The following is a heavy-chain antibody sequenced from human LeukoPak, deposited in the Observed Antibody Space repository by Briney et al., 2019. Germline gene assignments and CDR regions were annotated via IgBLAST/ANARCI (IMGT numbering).Heavy chain of an antibody. Sequence: AGGSLRLSCAASGFTFSDYYMSWIRQAPGKGLEWVSYISSSGSTIYYADSVKGRFTISRDNAKNSLYLQMNSLRAEDTAMYYCAKDRDRLSDYPDYWGQGTLVTVSS. CDR3: AKDRDRLSDYPDY. D-gene: IGHD4/OR15-4a*01. J-gene: IGHJ4*02. CDR2: ISSSGSTI. CDR1: GFTFSDYY. V-gene: IGHV3-11*04.